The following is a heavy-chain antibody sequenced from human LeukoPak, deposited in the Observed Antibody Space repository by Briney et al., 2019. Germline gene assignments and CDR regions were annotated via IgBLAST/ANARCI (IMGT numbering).Heavy chain of an antibody. CDR1: GGSISSYY. Sequence: KSSETLSLTCTVSGGSISSYYWSWIRQPPGKGLDWIGYISYSGSTNFNPSLKSRVTISVDTSKNQFSLKLSSVTAADTAVYYCAREGTAGTNLNWFDPWGQGTLVTVSS. D-gene: IGHD1-1*01. CDR3: AREGTAGTNLNWFDP. V-gene: IGHV4-59*01. J-gene: IGHJ5*02. CDR2: ISYSGST.